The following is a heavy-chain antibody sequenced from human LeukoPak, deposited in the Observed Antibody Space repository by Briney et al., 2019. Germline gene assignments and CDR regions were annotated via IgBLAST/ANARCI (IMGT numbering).Heavy chain of an antibody. Sequence: GGSLRLSCAASGFTFSNYWMHWVRHAPGKGLVGVSPINSDGSSTSYADSVKGRFTISRDNAKNTLYLQMNSLRAEDTAVYYCAKGARGYSVDYWGQGTLVTVSS. CDR1: GFTFSNYW. J-gene: IGHJ4*02. CDR3: AKGARGYSVDY. D-gene: IGHD2-15*01. V-gene: IGHV3-74*01. CDR2: INSDGSST.